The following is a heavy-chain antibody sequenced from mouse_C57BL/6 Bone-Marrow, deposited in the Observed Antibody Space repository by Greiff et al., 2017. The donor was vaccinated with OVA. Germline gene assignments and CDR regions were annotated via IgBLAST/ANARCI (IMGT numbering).Heavy chain of an antibody. CDR1: GYTFTSYW. J-gene: IGHJ3*01. CDR2: IDPSDSYT. CDR3: ARRENYSNLAWFAY. D-gene: IGHD2-5*01. Sequence: VQLQQPGAELVKPGASVKLSCKASGYTFTSYWMQWVKQRPGQGLEWIGEIDPSDSYTNYNQKFKGKATLTVDTSSSTAYMQLSSLTSEDSAVYYCARRENYSNLAWFAYWGQGTLVTVSA. V-gene: IGHV1-50*01.